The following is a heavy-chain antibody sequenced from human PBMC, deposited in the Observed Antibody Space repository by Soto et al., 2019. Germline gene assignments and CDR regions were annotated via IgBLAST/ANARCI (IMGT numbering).Heavy chain of an antibody. D-gene: IGHD3-10*01. Sequence: QVQLVESGGGVVQPGKSLRLSCAASGFTFSAYGMHWVRRAPGKGLEWVAMIYYDGSNIYYADSVKGRFTISRDNSNNTLYLQMNSLRAEDTAVYYCARVGGSVTSDYWGQGTLVTVSS. CDR2: IYYDGSNI. J-gene: IGHJ4*02. CDR3: ARVGGSVTSDY. CDR1: GFTFSAYG. V-gene: IGHV3-33*01.